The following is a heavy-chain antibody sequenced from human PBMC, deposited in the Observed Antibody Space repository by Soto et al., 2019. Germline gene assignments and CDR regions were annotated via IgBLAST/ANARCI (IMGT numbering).Heavy chain of an antibody. CDR2: ISSSGSTI. CDR3: AREGGRHCSPSRCYNAFDI. J-gene: IGHJ3*02. CDR1: GFPFSAFS. D-gene: IGHD2-15*01. V-gene: IGHV3-48*02. Sequence: HPGGSLRLSYASSGFPFSAFSMNWVRQAPGKGLEWVAYISSSGSTIYYADSVKGRFTISRDNAKTSLYLQMDSLRDEDTAVYYCAREGGRHCSPSRCYNAFDIWGQGTTVTVSS.